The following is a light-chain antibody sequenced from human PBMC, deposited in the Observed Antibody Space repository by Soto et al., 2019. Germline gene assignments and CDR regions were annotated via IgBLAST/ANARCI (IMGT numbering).Light chain of an antibody. Sequence: EIVLTQSPGTLSLSPGERATISCRASQRVSSGYVAWYQQKPGQAPRLLIYGASSRATGIPDRFRASASGTDFTLTISRLEPEDFAVYFCQQYGGSPAITFGQGTRLDNK. CDR1: QRVSSGY. CDR3: QQYGGSPAIT. V-gene: IGKV3-20*01. CDR2: GAS. J-gene: IGKJ5*01.